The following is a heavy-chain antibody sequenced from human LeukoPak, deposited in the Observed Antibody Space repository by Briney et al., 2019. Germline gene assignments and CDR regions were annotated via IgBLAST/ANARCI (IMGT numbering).Heavy chain of an antibody. J-gene: IGHJ6*02. D-gene: IGHD3-3*01. CDR3: ARDERVRTYYDFWSGYYRDYGMDV. CDR2: ISSSSSYT. V-gene: IGHV3-11*06. CDR1: GFTFSDYY. Sequence: GGSLRLSCAASGFTFSDYYMSWIRQAPGKGLEWVSYISSSSSYTNYADSVKGRFTISRDNAKNSLYLQMNSLRAEDTAVYYCARDERVRTYYDFWSGYYRDYGMDVWGQGTTVTVSS.